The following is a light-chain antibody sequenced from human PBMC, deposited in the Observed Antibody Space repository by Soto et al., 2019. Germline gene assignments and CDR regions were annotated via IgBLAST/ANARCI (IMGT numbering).Light chain of an antibody. CDR3: SSYTSRSTLYD. J-gene: IGLJ1*01. CDR1: SSDVGGYNY. Sequence: QSALTQPASVSGSPGQSITISCTGTSSDVGGYNYVSWYQQHPGKAPKLMIYDVSNRPSGVSNRFSGSKSGNTASLTISGLQAEDEADYYCSSYTSRSTLYDFGTGTKVTVL. V-gene: IGLV2-14*03. CDR2: DVS.